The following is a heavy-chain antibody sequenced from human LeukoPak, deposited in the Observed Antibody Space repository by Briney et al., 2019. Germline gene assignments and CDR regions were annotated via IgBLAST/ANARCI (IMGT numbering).Heavy chain of an antibody. CDR3: AKDGGNWAFDY. CDR2: IRYDESDK. J-gene: IGHJ4*02. Sequence: PGGSLRLSCAASGFTFSNYGMHWVRQAPGKGLEWVAHIRYDESDKYYADSVKGRFTISRGTSKNTLYLQMNSLRLEDTAVYYCAKDGGNWAFDYWGQGSLVTVSS. D-gene: IGHD4-23*01. V-gene: IGHV3-30*02. CDR1: GFTFSNYG.